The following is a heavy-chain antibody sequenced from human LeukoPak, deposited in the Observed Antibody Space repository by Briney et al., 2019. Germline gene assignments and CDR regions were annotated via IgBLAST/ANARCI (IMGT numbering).Heavy chain of an antibody. Sequence: GESLKISCKCSGYTFTGYYMHWVRQAPGQGLEWMGWINPNSGGTNYAQKFQGRVTMTRDTSISTAYMELSRLRSDDTAVYYCARDLASLYYYDSSGLNWFDPWGQGTLVTVSS. V-gene: IGHV1-2*02. CDR2: INPNSGGT. D-gene: IGHD3-22*01. CDR1: GYTFTGYY. J-gene: IGHJ5*02. CDR3: ARDLASLYYYDSSGLNWFDP.